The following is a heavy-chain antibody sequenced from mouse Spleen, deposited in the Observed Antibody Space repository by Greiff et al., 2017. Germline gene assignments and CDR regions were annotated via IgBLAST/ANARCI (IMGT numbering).Heavy chain of an antibody. CDR3: ARQEYYGSSWYFDV. CDR2: ISSGGSYT. J-gene: IGHJ1*01. D-gene: IGHD1-1*01. CDR1: GFTFSSYG. Sequence: EVKLVESGGDLVKPGGSLKLSCAASGFTFSSYGMSWVRQTPDKRLEWVATISSGGSYTYYPDSVKGRFTISRDNAKNTLYLQMSSLKSEDTAMYYCARQEYYGSSWYFDVWGAGTTVTVSS. V-gene: IGHV5-6*02.